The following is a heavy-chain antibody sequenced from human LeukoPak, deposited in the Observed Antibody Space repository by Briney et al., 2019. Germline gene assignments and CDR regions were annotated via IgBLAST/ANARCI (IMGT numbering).Heavy chain of an antibody. J-gene: IGHJ4*02. Sequence: SETLSLTCAVYGGSFSGYYWSWIRQPPGKGLEWIGEIDHSGRTNSNASLKSRVTISVDMSKNQFSLRLSSVAAADTAVYYCARKSIVTAGRKPYDFWDQGTLVTVSP. D-gene: IGHD6-13*01. CDR2: IDHSGRT. CDR3: ARKSIVTAGRKPYDF. V-gene: IGHV4-34*01. CDR1: GGSFSGYY.